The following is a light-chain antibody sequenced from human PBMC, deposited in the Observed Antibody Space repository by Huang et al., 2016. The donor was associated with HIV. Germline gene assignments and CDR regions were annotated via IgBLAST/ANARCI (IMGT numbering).Light chain of an antibody. CDR1: QRVNSN. J-gene: IGKJ4*01. V-gene: IGKV3-11*01. CDR3: QQRSTWPLT. Sequence: EIVLTQSPAPLSLSPGERATLSCRASQRVNSNLAWYQQKPGQSPRLLIYDASNGATGIPAWFSGSGSGTDFTLTISSLEPEDFAIYYCQQRSTWPLTFGGGTKVEIK. CDR2: DAS.